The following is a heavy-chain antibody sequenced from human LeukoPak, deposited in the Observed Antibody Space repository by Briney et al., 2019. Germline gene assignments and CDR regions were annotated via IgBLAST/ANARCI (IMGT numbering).Heavy chain of an antibody. D-gene: IGHD2-2*01. CDR3: ARAGRVVVVPAAMWNY. V-gene: IGHV1-2*02. CDR1: GYTFTGYY. J-gene: IGHJ4*02. CDR2: INPNSGGT. Sequence: GASVRVSCKASGYTFTGYYMHWVRQAPGQGLEWMGWINPNSGGTNNAQKFQGRVTMTRDTSISTAYMELSRLRSDDTAVYYCARAGRVVVVPAAMWNYWGQGALVTVSS.